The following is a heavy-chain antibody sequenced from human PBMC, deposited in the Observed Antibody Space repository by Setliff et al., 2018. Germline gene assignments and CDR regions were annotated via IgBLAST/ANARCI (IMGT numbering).Heavy chain of an antibody. Sequence: SETLSLTCIVSGGSISSYYWSWIRQPPGKGLEWIGYIYYSGSTNYNPSLKGRATLSIDASKKQFSLKLTSVTAADTAVYYCARMSGFLYMDVWGKGTTVTVSS. D-gene: IGHD3-3*01. CDR1: GGSISSYY. CDR3: ARMSGFLYMDV. CDR2: IYYSGST. J-gene: IGHJ6*03. V-gene: IGHV4-59*08.